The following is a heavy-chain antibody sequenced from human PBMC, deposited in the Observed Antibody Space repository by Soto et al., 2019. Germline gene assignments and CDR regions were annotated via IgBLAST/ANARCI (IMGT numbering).Heavy chain of an antibody. CDR3: ARRYDSSGYYSVALGF. V-gene: IGHV1-3*01. Sequence: ASVKVSCKASGYTFTSYAMHGVRQAPGRRLEWMGWINAGNGNTKYSQKFQGRVTITRDTSASTDYMELSSLRSEDTAVYYCARRYDSSGYYSVALGFWGQGTLVTVSS. J-gene: IGHJ4*02. CDR1: GYTFTSYA. CDR2: INAGNGNT. D-gene: IGHD3-22*01.